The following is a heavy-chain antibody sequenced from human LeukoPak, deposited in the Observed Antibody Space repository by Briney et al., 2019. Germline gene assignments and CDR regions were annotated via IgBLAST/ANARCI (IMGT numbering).Heavy chain of an antibody. J-gene: IGHJ4*02. CDR3: ARDSYYDILTGFRQFDS. V-gene: IGHV4-39*07. D-gene: IGHD3-9*01. CDR1: GDSISSGAYY. Sequence: SETLSLTCTVSGDSISSGAYYWGWIRQSPGEGLEWIGSIFYSGSTYYNPSLYSRVSISVDTSKNQFSLKLISVTAADTAVYYCARDSYYDILTGFRQFDSRGQGILVTVSS. CDR2: IFYSGST.